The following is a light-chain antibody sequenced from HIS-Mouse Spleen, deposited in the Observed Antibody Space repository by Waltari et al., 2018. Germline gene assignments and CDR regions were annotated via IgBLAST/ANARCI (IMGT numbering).Light chain of an antibody. J-gene: IGLJ2*01. CDR2: EGS. Sequence: QSALTQPASVSGSPGQSSTISCTGTSIDVGSYNLVSWYQQHPGKAPKLMIYEGSKRPSGVSNRFSGSKSGNTASLTISGLQAEDEADYYCCSYAGSSPYVVFGGGTKLTVL. V-gene: IGLV2-23*01. CDR3: CSYAGSSPYVV. CDR1: SIDVGSYNL.